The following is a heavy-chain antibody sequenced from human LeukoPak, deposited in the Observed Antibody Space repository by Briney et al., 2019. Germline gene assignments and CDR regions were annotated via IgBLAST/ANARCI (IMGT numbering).Heavy chain of an antibody. J-gene: IGHJ3*02. Sequence: SETLSLTCTVSGGSISGYFWSWIRQPPGKGLEWIGYIYYSGSSGSTHYNLSLRSRVTISVDTSKNQFSLKLSSVTAADTAVYYCARHNLAFWSSSWYGPAGGDDAFDIWGQGTMVTVSS. D-gene: IGHD6-13*01. CDR3: ARHNLAFWSSSWYGPAGGDDAFDI. V-gene: IGHV4-59*08. CDR1: GGSISGYF. CDR2: IYYSGSSGST.